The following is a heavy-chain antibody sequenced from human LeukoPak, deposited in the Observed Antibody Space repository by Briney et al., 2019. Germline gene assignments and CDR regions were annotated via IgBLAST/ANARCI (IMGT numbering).Heavy chain of an antibody. CDR2: IYSGGST. V-gene: IGHV3-53*01. CDR1: GFTVSSNY. D-gene: IGHD5-24*01. J-gene: IGHJ4*02. Sequence: GGSLRLSCAASGFTVSSNYMSWVRQAPGKGLEWVSVIYSGGSTYYADSVKGRFTISRDNSKNTPYLQMSSLRADDTAVYYCAKGPGRWLQLRYFDFWGQGTLVIVSS. CDR3: AKGPGRWLQLRYFDF.